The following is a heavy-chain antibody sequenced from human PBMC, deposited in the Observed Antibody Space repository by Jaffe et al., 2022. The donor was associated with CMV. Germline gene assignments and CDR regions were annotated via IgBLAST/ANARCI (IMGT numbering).Heavy chain of an antibody. CDR2: ISYDGSNK. D-gene: IGHD1-26*01. CDR1: GFTFSSYG. Sequence: QVQLVESGGGVVQPGRSLRLSCAASGFTFSSYGMHWVRQAPGKGLEWVAVISYDGSNKYYADSVKGRFTISRDNSKNTLYLQMNSLRAEDTAVYYCANQYSGSYPNYYYYYGMDVWGQGTTVTVSS. J-gene: IGHJ6*02. CDR3: ANQYSGSYPNYYYYYGMDV. V-gene: IGHV3-30*18.